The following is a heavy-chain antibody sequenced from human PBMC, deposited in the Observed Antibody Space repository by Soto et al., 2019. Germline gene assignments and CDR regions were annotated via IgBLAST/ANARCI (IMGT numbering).Heavy chain of an antibody. V-gene: IGHV3-21*01. J-gene: IGHJ4*02. CDR2: ISSSSSYI. Sequence: EVQLVESGGGLVKPGGSLRLSCAASGFTFSSYSMNWVRQAPGKGLEWVSSISSSSSYIYYADSVKGRFTISRDNAKNSLYLQMNSLRAEDTAVYYCARDSGYRAAAGISLDYWGQGTLVTVSS. CDR1: GFTFSSYS. D-gene: IGHD6-13*01. CDR3: ARDSGYRAAAGISLDY.